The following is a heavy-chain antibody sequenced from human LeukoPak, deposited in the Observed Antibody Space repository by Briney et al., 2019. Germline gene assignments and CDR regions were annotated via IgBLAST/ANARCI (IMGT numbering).Heavy chain of an antibody. J-gene: IGHJ4*02. Sequence: PSETLSLTCSVSGGSISTYYWSWIRQTPGKGLEWIGYVYYSRTTNYNPSLKGRVTMSSDTSKNQFSLNLRSVNVADTAIYYCARHGGSLGYFDYWGQGTLVTVSS. D-gene: IGHD1-26*01. CDR3: ARHGGSLGYFDY. CDR2: VYYSRTT. CDR1: GGSISTYY. V-gene: IGHV4-59*08.